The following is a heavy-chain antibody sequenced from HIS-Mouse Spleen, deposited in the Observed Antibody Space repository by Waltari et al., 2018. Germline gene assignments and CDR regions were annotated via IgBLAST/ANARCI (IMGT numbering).Heavy chain of an antibody. D-gene: IGHD6-13*01. J-gene: IGHJ2*01. CDR3: AREIPYSSSWYDWYFDL. V-gene: IGHV4-39*07. CDR1: GGSISSSSYY. Sequence: QLQLQESGPGLVKPSETLSLTCTVSGGSISSSSYYWGWIRQPPGKGLEWVGSIYYSGSTHYNPSVKSRVTISVDTSTNQFSLKLGSVTAADTAVYYCAREIPYSSSWYDWYFDLWGRGTLVTVSS. CDR2: IYYSGST.